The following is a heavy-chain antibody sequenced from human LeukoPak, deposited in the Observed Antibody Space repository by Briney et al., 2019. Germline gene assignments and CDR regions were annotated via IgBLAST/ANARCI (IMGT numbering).Heavy chain of an antibody. J-gene: IGHJ4*02. D-gene: IGHD3-16*02. CDR2: FDPEDGET. V-gene: IGHV1-24*01. Sequence: GASVKVSCKVSGYTLTELSMHWVRQAPGKGLEWMGGFDPEDGETIYAQKFQGRVTMTEDTSTDTAYMELSSLRSEDTAVYYCATGKGVWGSYRGLTYWGQGTLVTVSS. CDR1: GYTLTELS. CDR3: ATGKGVWGSYRGLTY.